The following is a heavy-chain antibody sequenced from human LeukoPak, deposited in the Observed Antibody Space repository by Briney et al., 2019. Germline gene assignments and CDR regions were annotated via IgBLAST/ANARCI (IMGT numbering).Heavy chain of an antibody. CDR2: INPNTGDT. D-gene: IGHD3-22*01. Sequence: ASVKVSCKASGYTLTSYYMHWVRQAPGQGLEWMGWINPNTGDTSFAQKFQGRVTLTRDTSISTAYMELSRLKSDDTAVYYCARLFNYYDNSGYYQYYFDYWGQGTLVTVSS. V-gene: IGHV1-2*02. CDR3: ARLFNYYDNSGYYQYYFDY. J-gene: IGHJ4*02. CDR1: GYTLTSYY.